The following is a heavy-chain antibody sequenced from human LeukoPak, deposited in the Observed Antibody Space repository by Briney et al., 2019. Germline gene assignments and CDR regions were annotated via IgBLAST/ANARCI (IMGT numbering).Heavy chain of an antibody. J-gene: IGHJ4*02. V-gene: IGHV4-59*01. CDR2: IYYSGST. CDR1: GGSISSYY. CDR3: ARVQFGCSGGSCYSAPDY. Sequence: SETLSLTCTVSGGSISSYYWSWIRQPPGKGLEWIGYIYYSGSTNYNPSLKSRVTISVDTSKNQFSLKLSSVTAADTAVYYCARVQFGCSGGSCYSAPDYWGQGTLVTVSS. D-gene: IGHD2-15*01.